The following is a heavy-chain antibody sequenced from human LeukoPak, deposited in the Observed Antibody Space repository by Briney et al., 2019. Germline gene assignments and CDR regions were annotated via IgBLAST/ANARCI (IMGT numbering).Heavy chain of an antibody. Sequence: GGSLRLSCAASGFPFNAYWMTWVRQAPGKGLEWVANIRQDGDTKYYVDSVKGRFTISRDNAMNSLYLQMNSLRAEDAAVYYCGKKTGYSSGWYLESWGQGTLVTVSS. CDR3: GKKTGYSSGWYLES. J-gene: IGHJ4*02. CDR1: GFPFNAYW. D-gene: IGHD6-19*01. V-gene: IGHV3-7*03. CDR2: IRQDGDTK.